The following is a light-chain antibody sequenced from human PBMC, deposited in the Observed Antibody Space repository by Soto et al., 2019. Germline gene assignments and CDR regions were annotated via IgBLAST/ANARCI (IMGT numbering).Light chain of an antibody. V-gene: IGKV3-20*01. CDR1: QSINNRY. CDR3: QQFGSSPGFT. Sequence: EIVLTQSPGTLSLSPGERATLSCRASQSINNRYLAWYQQKPGQAPRLLIYASSSRATGTPDRFSGSGSGTDFTLTISRLEPEEFAVYYCQQFGSSPGFTFGPGTKVDIK. J-gene: IGKJ3*01. CDR2: ASS.